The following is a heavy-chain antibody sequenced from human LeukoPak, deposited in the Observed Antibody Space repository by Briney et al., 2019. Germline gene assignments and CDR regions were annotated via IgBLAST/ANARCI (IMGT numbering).Heavy chain of an antibody. Sequence: GGSLRLSCAASGFTFSSYAMSWVRQAPGKGLEWLSAISGGGGNTYCAESVKGRFTISRDNSKNTLSLQMNSLRGEDTAVYYCAKEALQDGNWYEYLQHWGQGTLVTVSS. V-gene: IGHV3-23*01. CDR2: ISGGGGNT. CDR3: AKEALQDGNWYEYLQH. CDR1: GFTFSSYA. J-gene: IGHJ1*01. D-gene: IGHD6-13*01.